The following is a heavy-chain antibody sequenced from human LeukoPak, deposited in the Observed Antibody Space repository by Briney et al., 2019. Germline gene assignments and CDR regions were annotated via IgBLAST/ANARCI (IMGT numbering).Heavy chain of an antibody. Sequence: GASVKVSCKASGYTFTGYYMHWVRQAPGQGLEWMGRINPNSGGTNYAQKFQGRVTMTRDTSISTAYMELSRLRSDDTAVYYCARVSEPRDDIVAVPAAITWYGMDVWGQGTTVTVSS. V-gene: IGHV1-2*06. D-gene: IGHD2-2*01. CDR3: ARVSEPRDDIVAVPAAITWYGMDV. CDR1: GYTFTGYY. J-gene: IGHJ6*02. CDR2: INPNSGGT.